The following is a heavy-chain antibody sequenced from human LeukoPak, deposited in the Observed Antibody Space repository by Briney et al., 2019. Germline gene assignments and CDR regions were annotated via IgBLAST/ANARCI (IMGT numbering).Heavy chain of an antibody. V-gene: IGHV3-21*06. CDR2: ISSSRNYI. D-gene: IGHD3-9*01. CDR1: GFIFSSYG. J-gene: IGHJ3*02. Sequence: GGFLRLSCAASGFIFSSYGMNWVRQAPWKGLEWVSSISSSRNYIYYADSAKGRFTISRDNAKNSLYLQMNSLRAEDTAAYYCARGGYFDWLRAFDIWGQGTMVTVSS. CDR3: ARGGYFDWLRAFDI.